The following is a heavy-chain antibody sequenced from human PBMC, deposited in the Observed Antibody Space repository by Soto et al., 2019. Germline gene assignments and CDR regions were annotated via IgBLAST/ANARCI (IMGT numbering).Heavy chain of an antibody. CDR1: GFTFSNYW. J-gene: IGHJ6*02. CDR2: IKKDGSEK. D-gene: IGHD3-3*02. V-gene: IGHV3-7*05. Sequence: EVQLVESGGGLVQPGGSLRLSCAVSGFTFSNYWMSWVRQAPGKGLEWVANIKKDGSEKCYVDSVKGRFIISRDNGKKSLYLQMSDLRAEDSAVYYCAAILGMDVWGQGTTVPVSS. CDR3: AAILGMDV.